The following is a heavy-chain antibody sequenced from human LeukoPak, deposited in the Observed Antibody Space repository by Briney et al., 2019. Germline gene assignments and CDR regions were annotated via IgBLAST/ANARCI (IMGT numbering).Heavy chain of an antibody. CDR2: ILQDGSEK. CDR3: ARDPGSDAFDF. D-gene: IGHD7-27*01. V-gene: IGHV3-7*01. CDR1: GFTFRGFF. J-gene: IGHJ3*01. Sequence: GAGLRLCXATSGFTFRGFFVTWVGHAPGNGLEWVANILQDGSEKYYVDSVKGRFTISRDNAKNSLYLQMNSLRAEDTAVFYCARDPGSDAFDFWGQGTMVTVSS.